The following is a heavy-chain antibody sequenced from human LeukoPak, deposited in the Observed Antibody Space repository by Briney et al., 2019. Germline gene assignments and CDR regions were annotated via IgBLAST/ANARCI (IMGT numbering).Heavy chain of an antibody. CDR1: GFSLRNFE. CDR2: ISTTGSTV. V-gene: IGHV3-48*03. J-gene: IGHJ5*02. Sequence: GGSLRLSCEDFGFSLRNFEMSWVRQAPGKGLEWISYISTTGSTVYYADSVRGRFTISRDNAKNSLHLQMNSLEADDTAVYYCARDRSSGWSGNWFDPWGQGTLVTVSS. CDR3: ARDRSSGWSGNWFDP. D-gene: IGHD6-19*01.